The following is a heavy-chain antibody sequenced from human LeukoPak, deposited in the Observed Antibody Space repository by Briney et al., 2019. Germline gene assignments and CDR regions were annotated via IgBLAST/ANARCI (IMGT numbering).Heavy chain of an antibody. CDR1: GGSISSYY. CDR3: ARSPKYCSGGSCYSVDAFDI. CDR2: IYYSGST. V-gene: IGHV4-59*01. Sequence: SETLSLTCTVSGGSISSYYWSWIRQPTGKGLECSGYIYYSGSTNYNPSLKSRVTISVDTSKNQFSLKLSSVTAADTAVYYCARSPKYCSGGSCYSVDAFDIWGQGTMVTVSS. J-gene: IGHJ3*02. D-gene: IGHD2-15*01.